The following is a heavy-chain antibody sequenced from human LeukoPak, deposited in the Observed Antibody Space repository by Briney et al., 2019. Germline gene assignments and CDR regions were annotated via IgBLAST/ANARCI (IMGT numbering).Heavy chain of an antibody. Sequence: GGSLRLSCAASGFTFSSYSMNWVRQAPGKGLEWVSSISSSSSYIYYADSVKGRFTISRDNAKNSLYLQMNSLRAEDTAVYYCAKDRGSMIVVVIDAFDIWGQGTMVTVSS. J-gene: IGHJ3*02. CDR3: AKDRGSMIVVVIDAFDI. V-gene: IGHV3-21*04. CDR2: ISSSSSYI. CDR1: GFTFSSYS. D-gene: IGHD3-22*01.